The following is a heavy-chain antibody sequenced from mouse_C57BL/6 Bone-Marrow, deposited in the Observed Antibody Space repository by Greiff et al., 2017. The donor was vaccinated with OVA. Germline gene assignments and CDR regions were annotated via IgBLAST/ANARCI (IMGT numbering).Heavy chain of an antibody. J-gene: IGHJ1*03. Sequence: VHVKQSGAELVRPGASVKLSCTASGFNIKDDYMHWVKQRPEQGLEWIGWIDPENGDTEYASKFQGKATITADTSSNTAYLQLSSLTSEDTAVYYCTTGVYGNYGWYFDVWGTGTTVTVSS. CDR3: TTGVYGNYGWYFDV. D-gene: IGHD2-1*01. CDR2: IDPENGDT. V-gene: IGHV14-4*01. CDR1: GFNIKDDY.